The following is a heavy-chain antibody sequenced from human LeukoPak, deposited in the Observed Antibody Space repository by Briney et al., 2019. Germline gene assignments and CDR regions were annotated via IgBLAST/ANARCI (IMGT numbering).Heavy chain of an antibody. J-gene: IGHJ4*02. Sequence: SVKVSCKASGGTFSSYAISWVRQAPGQGLEWMGRIIPILGIANYAQKFQGRVTITADESTSTAYMELSSLRSEDTAVYYCARVAYSSGPFDYWGQGTLVTVSS. CDR1: GGTFSSYA. CDR2: IIPILGIA. CDR3: ARVAYSSGPFDY. V-gene: IGHV1-69*04. D-gene: IGHD6-19*01.